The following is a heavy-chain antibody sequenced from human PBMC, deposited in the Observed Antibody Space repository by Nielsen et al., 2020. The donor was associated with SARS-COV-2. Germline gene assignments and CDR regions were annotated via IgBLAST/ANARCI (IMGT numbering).Heavy chain of an antibody. CDR2: FDPEDGET. J-gene: IGHJ6*02. CDR3: ARWYYYDSSGYYVYYYYGMDV. Sequence: ASVKVSCKVSGYTLTELSMHWVRQAPGKGLEWMGGFDPEDGETIYAQKFQGRVTMTTDTSTSTAYMELRSLRSDDTAVYYCARWYYYDSSGYYVYYYYGMDVWGQGTTVTVSS. V-gene: IGHV1-24*01. D-gene: IGHD3-22*01. CDR1: GYTLTELS.